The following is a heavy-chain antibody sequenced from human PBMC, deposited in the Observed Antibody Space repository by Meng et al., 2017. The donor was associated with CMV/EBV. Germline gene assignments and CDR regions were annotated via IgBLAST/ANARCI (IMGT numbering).Heavy chain of an antibody. J-gene: IGHJ3*02. D-gene: IGHD3-22*01. CDR2: ISSSGASI. Sequence: GGSLRLSCAASGFTFSSYSMNWVRQAPGKGLEWVSSISSSGASIYYADSVEGRFTISRDNARNSLYLQMNTLRAEDTAVYYCARDETATQSERSAYSPDAFDIWGQGTMVTVSS. CDR3: ARDETATQSERSAYSPDAFDI. V-gene: IGHV3-21*04. CDR1: GFTFSSYS.